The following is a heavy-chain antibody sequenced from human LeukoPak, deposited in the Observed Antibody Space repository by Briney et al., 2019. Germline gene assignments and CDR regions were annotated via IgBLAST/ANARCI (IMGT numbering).Heavy chain of an antibody. Sequence: PGGSLGLSCAASGFSFNSYSMNWVRQASGKGLEWVSSISSSSSYIYYADSVKGRFTISRDNAKNSLYLQMNSLRAEDTAVYYCARVDAHYYYGMDVWGQGTTVTVSS. V-gene: IGHV3-21*01. J-gene: IGHJ6*02. CDR2: ISSSSSYI. CDR3: ARVDAHYYYGMDV. CDR1: GFSFNSYS.